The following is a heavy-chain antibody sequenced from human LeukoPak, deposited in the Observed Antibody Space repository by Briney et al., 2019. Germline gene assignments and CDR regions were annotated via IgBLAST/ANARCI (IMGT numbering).Heavy chain of an antibody. J-gene: IGHJ4*02. V-gene: IGHV3-30*02. CDR3: AKGGDY. CDR1: GFTFANHA. Sequence: GGSLTLSCVASGFTFANHAMSWVRQAPGKGLEWVAFIRYDGSNKYYADSVKGRFTISRDNSKNTLYLQMNSLRAEDTAVYYCAKGGDYWGQGTLVTVSS. CDR2: IRYDGSNK.